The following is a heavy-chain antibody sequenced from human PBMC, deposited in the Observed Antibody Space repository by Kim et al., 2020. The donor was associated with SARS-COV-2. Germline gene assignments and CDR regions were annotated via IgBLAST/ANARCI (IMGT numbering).Heavy chain of an antibody. CDR2: IYYSGST. V-gene: IGHV4-59*08. J-gene: IGHJ3*02. Sequence: SETLSLTCTVSGGSISSYYWSWIRQPPGKGLEWIGYIYYSGSTNYNPSLKSRVTISVDTSKNQFSLKLSSVTAADTAVYYCARRLWWPVPDDAFDIWGQGTTVTVSS. CDR1: GGSISSYY. CDR3: ARRLWWPVPDDAFDI. D-gene: IGHD3-10*01.